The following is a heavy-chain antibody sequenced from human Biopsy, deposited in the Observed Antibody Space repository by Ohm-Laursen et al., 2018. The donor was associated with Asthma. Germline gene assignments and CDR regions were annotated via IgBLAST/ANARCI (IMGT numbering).Heavy chain of an antibody. CDR1: GDSFSNYA. CDR2: INAANGNT. Sequence: SVKVSCKASGDSFSNYAISWVRQAPGQGLEWMGRINAANGNTKYSQKFQARLTISRDTSASTAYMDLSSLRSEDTAVYYCARTYFDFLTGQVHDAFAMWGQGTMVTVSS. D-gene: IGHD3-9*01. V-gene: IGHV1-3*01. CDR3: ARTYFDFLTGQVHDAFAM. J-gene: IGHJ3*02.